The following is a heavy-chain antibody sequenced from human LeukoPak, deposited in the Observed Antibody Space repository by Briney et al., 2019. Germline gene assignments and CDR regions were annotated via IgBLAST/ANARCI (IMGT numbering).Heavy chain of an antibody. J-gene: IGHJ5*02. CDR3: ARHSTVTKEPNWFDP. D-gene: IGHD4-17*01. CDR2: IYYSGST. V-gene: IGHV4-30-4*08. Sequence: PSETLSLTCTVSGGSVSSADSYWAWIRQHPGKGLEWIGYIYYSGSTYYNPSLKSRLTMSVDTSKNQFSLKLSSVTAADTAVYYCARHSTVTKEPNWFDPWGQGTLVTVSS. CDR1: GGSVSSADSY.